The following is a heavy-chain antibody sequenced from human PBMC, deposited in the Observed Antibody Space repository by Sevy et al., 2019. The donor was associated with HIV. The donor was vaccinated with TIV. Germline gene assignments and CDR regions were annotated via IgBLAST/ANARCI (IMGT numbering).Heavy chain of an antibody. J-gene: IGHJ5*02. V-gene: IGHV1-24*01. CDR3: AAVGLRYCSGSSCYQGDWFDP. Sequence: ASVKVSCKVSGYSLPKLSIHWVRQGPGKGLEWMGDFDVQDGETIYAKKFQGRPKMTVDTNTDTAYIELSRLTSEDTAVYYCAAVGLRYCSGSSCYQGDWFDPWGQGSLVTVSS. CDR1: GYSLPKLS. D-gene: IGHD2-15*01. CDR2: FDVQDGET.